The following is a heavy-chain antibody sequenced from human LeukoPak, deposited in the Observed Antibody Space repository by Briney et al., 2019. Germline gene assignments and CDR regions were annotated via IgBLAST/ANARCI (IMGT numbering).Heavy chain of an antibody. J-gene: IGHJ4*02. Sequence: QSGGSLRLSCAASGFTVSSNYMSWVRQAPGKGLEWVSVIYSGGSTYYADSVKGRFTISRDNSKNTLYLQMNSLRAEDTAVYYCARTLPKGELIRYYFDYWGQGTLVTVSS. CDR2: IYSGGST. CDR1: GFTVSSNY. CDR3: ARTLPKGELIRYYFDY. V-gene: IGHV3-53*01. D-gene: IGHD1-26*01.